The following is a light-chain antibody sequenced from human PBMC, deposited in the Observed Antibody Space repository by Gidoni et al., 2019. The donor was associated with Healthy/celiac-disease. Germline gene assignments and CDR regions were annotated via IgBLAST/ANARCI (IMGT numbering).Light chain of an antibody. CDR2: DVS. Sequence: QSALSQPASVSVPPRQSITISCTGTSSDVGGYNYVSWYQQHPGKAPKLMIYDVSNRPSGVSNRFSGSKSGNTASLTISGLQAEDEADYYCSSYTSSSTLWVFGGGTKLTVL. J-gene: IGLJ3*02. CDR1: SSDVGGYNY. V-gene: IGLV2-14*01. CDR3: SSYTSSSTLWV.